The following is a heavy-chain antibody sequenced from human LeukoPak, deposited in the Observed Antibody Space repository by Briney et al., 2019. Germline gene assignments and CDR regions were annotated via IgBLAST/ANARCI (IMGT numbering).Heavy chain of an antibody. CDR3: ARDHPGSGWYVDY. CDR1: GLIFDDYV. CDR2: ISGSGGSP. V-gene: IGHV3-23*01. Sequence: GGSLRLSCAASGLIFDDYVMSWVRQAPGKGLEWVSGISGSGGSPYYTDSVKGRFTISKDNSKDTLYLQMNSLRDEDTAVYYCARDHPGSGWYVDYWGQGILVTVSS. D-gene: IGHD6-19*01. J-gene: IGHJ4*02.